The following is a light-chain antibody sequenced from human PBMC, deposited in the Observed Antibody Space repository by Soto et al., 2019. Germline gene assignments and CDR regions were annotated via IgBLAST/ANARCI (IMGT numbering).Light chain of an antibody. J-gene: IGKJ4*01. Sequence: EIVLIQSPATRSFYPGERATLSCRASQSVGRYFACYQHKPCQAPRLLISDASNRATGMPARFGGSGSETDFTRTISRVEAEDSAVSYCQQRSNWPSLTFGGGTKVYIK. V-gene: IGKV3-11*01. CDR1: QSVGRY. CDR2: DAS. CDR3: QQRSNWPSLT.